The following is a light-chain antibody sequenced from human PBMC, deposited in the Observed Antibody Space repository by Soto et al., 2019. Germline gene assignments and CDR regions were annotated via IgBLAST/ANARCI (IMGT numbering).Light chain of an antibody. J-gene: IGLJ1*01. V-gene: IGLV2-8*01. CDR3: SSYAGSNSYV. CDR1: SSDVGDHNY. Sequence: SVLNQPPSPSGSDGQSVTITYTGTSSDVGDHNYVSWYQHHPGKAPKLVIYEVSQRPSGVPDRFSGSKSGNTASLTVSRLQADDEADYYCSSYAGSNSYVFGTGTKVTVL. CDR2: EVS.